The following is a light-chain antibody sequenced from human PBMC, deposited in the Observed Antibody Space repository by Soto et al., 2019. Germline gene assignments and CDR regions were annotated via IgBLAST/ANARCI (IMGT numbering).Light chain of an antibody. CDR3: CSYAGSSNV. Sequence: QSVLTQPPSASGSPGQSVAISCTGTSSDVGGYNYVSWYQQHPGKAPKLMIYEVNKRPSGVPDRLSGSKSGNTASLTVSGLQDEDEADYYCCSYAGSSNVFGTGTKITVL. CDR1: SSDVGGYNY. J-gene: IGLJ1*01. V-gene: IGLV2-8*01. CDR2: EVN.